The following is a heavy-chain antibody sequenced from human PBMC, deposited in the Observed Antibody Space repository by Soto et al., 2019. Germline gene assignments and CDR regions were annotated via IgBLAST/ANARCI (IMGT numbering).Heavy chain of an antibody. D-gene: IGHD2-8*01. Sequence: EVQLLESGGGLVQPGGSLRLSCVTSGFTFSTYAMNWVRQAPGKGLEWVSAIGGGSLNIYYAHSVKGRFTISRDNSKNTLYLQMNSLRAEDTAIYYCAKPTQVLPQSFHWGQGTLVTVSS. CDR3: AKPTQVLPQSFH. CDR1: GFTFSTYA. J-gene: IGHJ4*02. V-gene: IGHV3-23*01. CDR2: IGGGSLNI.